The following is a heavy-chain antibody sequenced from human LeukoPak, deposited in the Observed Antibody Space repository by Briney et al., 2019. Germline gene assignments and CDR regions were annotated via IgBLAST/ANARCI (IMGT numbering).Heavy chain of an antibody. Sequence: GGSVRLSCAASGFTFSSYGMHWVRQAPGKGLEWVAFIRYDGSNKYYADSVKGRFTISRDNSKNTLYLQMNSLRAEDTAVYYCAKDLGSSGWYLFDYWGQGTLVTVSS. CDR2: IRYDGSNK. D-gene: IGHD6-19*01. CDR1: GFTFSSYG. CDR3: AKDLGSSGWYLFDY. V-gene: IGHV3-30*02. J-gene: IGHJ4*02.